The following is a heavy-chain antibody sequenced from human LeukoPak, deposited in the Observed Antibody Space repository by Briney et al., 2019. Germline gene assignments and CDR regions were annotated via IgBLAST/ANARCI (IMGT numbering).Heavy chain of an antibody. CDR2: IYSGGST. V-gene: IGHV3-66*01. D-gene: IGHD5-24*01. Sequence: GGSLTLFCAASGFTVSSKFVSWVRQAPGKGLEWVSVIYSGGSTYYADSVKGRFTISRDNSKNTVYLQMNSLRAEDTAVYYCARESSGWLQLFDYWGEGTLVTVSS. J-gene: IGHJ4*02. CDR1: GFTVSSKF. CDR3: ARESSGWLQLFDY.